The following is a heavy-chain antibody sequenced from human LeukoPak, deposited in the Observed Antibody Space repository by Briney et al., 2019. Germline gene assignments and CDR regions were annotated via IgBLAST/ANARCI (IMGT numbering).Heavy chain of an antibody. CDR1: GFTFSSYG. J-gene: IGHJ4*02. D-gene: IGHD6-19*01. CDR3: ARDPGSGRTYFDY. V-gene: IGHV3-33*01. Sequence: GRSLRLSRAASGFTFSSYGMHWVRQAPGKGLEWVAVIWYDGSNKYYADSVKGRFTISRDNSKNTLYLQMNSLRAEDTAVYYCARDPGSGRTYFDYWGQGTLVTVSS. CDR2: IWYDGSNK.